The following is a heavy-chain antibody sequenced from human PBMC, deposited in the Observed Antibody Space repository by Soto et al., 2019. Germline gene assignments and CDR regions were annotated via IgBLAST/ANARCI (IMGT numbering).Heavy chain of an antibody. Sequence: QLQLVQSGAEVTKPGSSVKVSCKASGGTFSSYAFSWVRQAPGQGLEWMGGIIPIFGRANYAQKIQGSVTITADESTSTDYMELSSLRPEDTAVYYCARDPTYSDYGMVVPDTYGMDVWGQGPTVTVSS. J-gene: IGHJ6*02. D-gene: IGHD2-15*01. CDR1: GGTFSSYA. CDR3: ARDPTYSDYGMVVPDTYGMDV. V-gene: IGHV1-69*12. CDR2: IIPIFGRA.